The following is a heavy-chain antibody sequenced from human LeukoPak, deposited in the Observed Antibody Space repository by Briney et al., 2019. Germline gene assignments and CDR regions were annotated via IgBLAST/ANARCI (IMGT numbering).Heavy chain of an antibody. CDR3: ARDRFKTRIAVASLDY. D-gene: IGHD6-19*01. CDR1: GFTFSSYA. V-gene: IGHV3-30*04. Sequence: GGSLRLSCAASGFTFSSYAMHLVRQAPGKGLEWVAVISYDGSNKYYADSVKGRFTISRDNSKNTLYLQMNSLRAEDTAVYYCARDRFKTRIAVASLDYWGQGTLVTVSS. J-gene: IGHJ4*02. CDR2: ISYDGSNK.